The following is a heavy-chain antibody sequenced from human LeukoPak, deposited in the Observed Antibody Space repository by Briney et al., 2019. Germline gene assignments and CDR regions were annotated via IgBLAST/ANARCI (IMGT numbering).Heavy chain of an antibody. CDR3: ARRGIAVAGNDY. CDR2: INWNGGST. V-gene: IGHV3-20*04. Sequence: GGSLRLSCAASGFTFDDYGMSWVRQAPGKGLEWVSGINWNGGSTGYADSVNGRFTISRDNAKNSLYLQMNSLRAEDTALYYCARRGIAVAGNDYWGQGTLVTVSS. CDR1: GFTFDDYG. J-gene: IGHJ4*02. D-gene: IGHD6-19*01.